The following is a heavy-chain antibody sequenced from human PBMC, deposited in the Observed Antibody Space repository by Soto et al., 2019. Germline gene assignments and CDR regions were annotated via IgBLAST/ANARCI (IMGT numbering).Heavy chain of an antibody. J-gene: IGHJ4*02. V-gene: IGHV1-69*11. CDR1: GGTFSIYA. Sequence: QVQLVQSGPEVKKPGSSVKVSCKASGGTFSIYAVSWVRQAPGQGLEWMGGIIPLLGTIDYAQKFQGRATITADESTTTSHMELRGLRSEDTDVYYCQLDWKQLQTVFDYWGQGTLVTVSS. D-gene: IGHD1-1*01. CDR2: IIPLLGTI. CDR3: QLDWKQLQTVFDY.